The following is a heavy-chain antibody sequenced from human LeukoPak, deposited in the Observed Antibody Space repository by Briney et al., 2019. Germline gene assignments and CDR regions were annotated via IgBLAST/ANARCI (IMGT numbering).Heavy chain of an antibody. J-gene: IGHJ4*02. CDR1: GGSISSSSYY. CDR2: IYYSGST. Sequence: SETLSLTCTVSGGSISSSSYYWGWIRQPPGKGLEWIGSIYYSGSTSYNTSLKSRVTISVDTSKNQSSLKLTSVTAADTAVYYCARMGLYYYDLAHWGQGTLVTVSS. CDR3: ARMGLYYYDLAH. V-gene: IGHV4-39*07. D-gene: IGHD3-22*01.